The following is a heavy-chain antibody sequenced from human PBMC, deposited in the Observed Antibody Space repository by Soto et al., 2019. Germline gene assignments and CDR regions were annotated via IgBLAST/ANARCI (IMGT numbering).Heavy chain of an antibody. CDR3: ARIADYSITTCSFPTRFHMRRYYYYYGMYG. D-gene: IGHD2-2*01. J-gene: IGHJ6*02. V-gene: IGHV1-18*01. Sequence: QVRLVQSAAEVKKPGASVRVSCKASGYTFSNYGITWVRQAPGQGLEWMGWISAYNGNTHFAQKFQGRVTMTTDTPTTTAIMQLRILRSDDTAVYYCARIADYSITTCSFPTRFHMRRYYYYYGMYGWGPGTTVTVSS. CDR1: GYTFSNYG. CDR2: ISAYNGNT.